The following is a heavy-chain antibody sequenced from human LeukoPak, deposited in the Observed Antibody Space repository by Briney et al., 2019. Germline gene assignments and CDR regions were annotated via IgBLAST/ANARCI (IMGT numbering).Heavy chain of an antibody. D-gene: IGHD3-22*01. CDR1: GYTLTELS. V-gene: IGHV1-24*01. CDR3: ATPPGPYDSSGYYYY. CDR2: FDPEDGET. Sequence: ASVKVSCKVSGYTLTELSMHWVRQAPGKGFEWMGGFDPEDGETIYAQKFQGRVTMTEDTSTDTAYMELSSLRSEDTAVYYCATPPGPYDSSGYYYYWGQGTLVTVSS. J-gene: IGHJ4*02.